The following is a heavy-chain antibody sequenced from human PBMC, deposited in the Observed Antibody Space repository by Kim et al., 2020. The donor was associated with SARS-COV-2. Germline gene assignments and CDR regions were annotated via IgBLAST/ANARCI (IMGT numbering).Heavy chain of an antibody. J-gene: IGHJ5*02. CDR1: GDSISSSNYY. V-gene: IGHV4-39*01. Sequence: SETLSLTCTVSGDSISSSNYYWGWNRQPPEKGLEWIESITYNGTTYYNPSLKGRLTISVDTSKNQFSLKLSSVTATDPAVYYCARRGIGAIGTGFDPWGQGTLGTLSS. D-gene: IGHD6-13*01. CDR3: ARRGIGAIGTGFDP. CDR2: ITYNGTT.